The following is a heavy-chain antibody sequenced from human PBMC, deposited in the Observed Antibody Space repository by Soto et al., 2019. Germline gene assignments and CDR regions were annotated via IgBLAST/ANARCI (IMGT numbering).Heavy chain of an antibody. D-gene: IGHD2-2*01. CDR3: ARDGGGYCSSTSCYDAFDI. J-gene: IGHJ3*02. Sequence: QVQLVQSGAEVKKPGASVKVSCKASGYTFTGYYMHWVRQAPGQGLAWMGWINPNSGGTNYAQTFKGWVTMTRDTAISTAYMELSSLRYDDTAVYYCARDGGGYCSSTSCYDAFDIWGQGTMVTVSS. CDR2: INPNSGGT. CDR1: GYTFTGYY. V-gene: IGHV1-2*04.